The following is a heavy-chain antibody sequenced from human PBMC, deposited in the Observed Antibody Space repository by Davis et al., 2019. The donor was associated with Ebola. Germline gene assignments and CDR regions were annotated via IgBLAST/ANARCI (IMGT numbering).Heavy chain of an antibody. Sequence: PGGSLRLSCAASGFIFRDYWMTWVRQAPGKGLEWVANIKPDGTVKYYVDSVKGRFTISRDNAKSSLNLQMNSLRVEDTAVYYCARVRGLDVWGQGTTVTVSS. CDR1: GFIFRDYW. CDR3: ARVRGLDV. V-gene: IGHV3-7*04. J-gene: IGHJ6*02. CDR2: IKPDGTVK.